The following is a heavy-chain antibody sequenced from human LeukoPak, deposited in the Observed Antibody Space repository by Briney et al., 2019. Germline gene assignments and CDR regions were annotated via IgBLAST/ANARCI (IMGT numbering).Heavy chain of an antibody. D-gene: IGHD5-24*01. V-gene: IGHV4-61*08. CDR1: GGSISSGDYY. Sequence: PSETLSLTCTVSGGSISSGDYYWSWIRQPPGKGLEWIGYIYYSGSTNYNPSLKSRVTISVDTSKNQFSLKLSSVTAADTAVYYCARGGGDVYPAYWYFDLWGRGTLVTVSS. CDR2: IYYSGST. J-gene: IGHJ2*01. CDR3: ARGGGDVYPAYWYFDL.